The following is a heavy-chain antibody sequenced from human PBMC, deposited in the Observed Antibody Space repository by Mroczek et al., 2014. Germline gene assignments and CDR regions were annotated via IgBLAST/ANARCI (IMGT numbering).Heavy chain of an antibody. Sequence: QVQLVQSGAEVKKPGASVKVSCKASGYTFTSYDINWVRQATGQGLEWMGYINPNNGNTGYAQKFQGRVTMTRNTAISTAYMELTGLISDDTAVYYCARSWDGYSSGWFPGYWGQGTLVTVSS. CDR2: INPNNGNT. CDR1: GYTFTSYD. V-gene: IGHV1-8*02. J-gene: IGHJ4*02. CDR3: ARSWDGYSSGWFPGY. D-gene: IGHD6-19*01.